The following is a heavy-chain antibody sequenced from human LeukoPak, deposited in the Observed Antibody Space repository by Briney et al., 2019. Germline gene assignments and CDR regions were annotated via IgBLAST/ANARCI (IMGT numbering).Heavy chain of an antibody. D-gene: IGHD5-12*01. Sequence: GGSLRLSCAASGFTFSNAWMSWVRQAPGKGLKWVGRIKSKTDGGTADYAAPVKVRFTIARDDSKNTLYLQMNSLKTEDTAVYYCTTEGYDSYFDYWGQGTLVTVSS. CDR1: GFTFSNAW. V-gene: IGHV3-15*01. CDR3: TTEGYDSYFDY. CDR2: IKSKTDGGTA. J-gene: IGHJ4*02.